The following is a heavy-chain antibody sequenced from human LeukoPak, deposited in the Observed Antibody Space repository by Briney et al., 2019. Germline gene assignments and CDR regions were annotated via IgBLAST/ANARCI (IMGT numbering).Heavy chain of an antibody. V-gene: IGHV1-46*01. CDR3: ARYQADDSSAHQGSYYYGMDV. J-gene: IGHJ6*02. D-gene: IGHD3-22*01. CDR2: INPSGGST. CDR1: GYTFTSYY. Sequence: ASAKVSCKASGYTFTSYYMHWVRQAPGQGLEWMGIINPSGGSTSYAQKFQGRVTMTRDTSTSTVYMELSSLRSEDTAVYYCARYQADDSSAHQGSYYYGMDVWGQGTTVTVSS.